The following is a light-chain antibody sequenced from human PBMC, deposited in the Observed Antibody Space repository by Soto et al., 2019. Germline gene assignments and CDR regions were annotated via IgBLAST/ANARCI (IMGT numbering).Light chain of an antibody. CDR2: GAS. CDR3: LQSASSPRT. CDR1: QNVGKNF. Sequence: EIVLTQSPGTLSLSPGERATLSCRASQNVGKNFLSWYQQKPGQAPRLLVYGASTRATGITDRFVGSGSGTDFTLTITRLEPEDFAVYFCLQSASSPRTFGQGTTVEIK. V-gene: IGKV3-20*01. J-gene: IGKJ1*01.